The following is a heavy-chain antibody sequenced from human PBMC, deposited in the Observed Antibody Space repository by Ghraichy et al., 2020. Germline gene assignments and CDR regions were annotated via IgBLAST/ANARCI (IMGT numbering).Heavy chain of an antibody. J-gene: IGHJ5*02. V-gene: IGHV4-39*01. CDR1: GGSISSTSYS. CDR3: ARQTYYSGSGSYYNLQLFDP. CDR2: IDYSGST. D-gene: IGHD3-10*01. Sequence: SETLSLTCTVSGGSISSTSYSWGWLRQPPGKGLEWIGSIDYSGSTYYNPSLKSRVTISVDTSKNQFSLKLISVTAADTAVYYCARQTYYSGSGSYYNLQLFDPWGQGTLVTVSS.